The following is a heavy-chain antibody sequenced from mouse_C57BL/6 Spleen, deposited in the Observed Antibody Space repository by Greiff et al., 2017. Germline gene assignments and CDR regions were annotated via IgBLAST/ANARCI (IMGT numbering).Heavy chain of an antibody. D-gene: IGHD2-4*01. CDR1: GYTFTSYW. Sequence: VQLQQSGAELVKPGASVTLSCKASGYTFTSYWMHWVKQRPGRGLEWIGRIDPNSGGTKYNEKFKSKATLTVDKPSSPAYMQLSSLPSEDSAVXDCAGEDPVAYDYFAYWGQGTLVTVSA. V-gene: IGHV1-72*01. J-gene: IGHJ3*01. CDR2: IDPNSGGT. CDR3: AGEDPVAYDYFAY.